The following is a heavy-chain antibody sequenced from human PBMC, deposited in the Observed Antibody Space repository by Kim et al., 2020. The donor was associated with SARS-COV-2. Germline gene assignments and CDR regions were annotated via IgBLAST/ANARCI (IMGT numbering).Heavy chain of an antibody. V-gene: IGHV4-4*07. CDR2: IYTSGST. J-gene: IGHJ6*02. CDR1: GGSISSYY. D-gene: IGHD5-18*01. Sequence: SETLSLTCTVSGGSISSYYWSWIRQPAGKGLEWIGRIYTSGSTNYNPSLKSRVTMSVDTSKNQFSLKLSSVTAADTAVYYCAREGTQLWSPYYYYGMDVWGQGTTVTVSS. CDR3: AREGTQLWSPYYYYGMDV.